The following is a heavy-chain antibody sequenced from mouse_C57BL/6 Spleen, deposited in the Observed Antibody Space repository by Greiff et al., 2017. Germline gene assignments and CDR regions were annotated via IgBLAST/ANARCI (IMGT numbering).Heavy chain of an antibody. J-gene: IGHJ3*01. CDR2: ISYDGSN. V-gene: IGHV3-6*01. D-gene: IGHD1-1*01. CDR1: GYSITSGYY. Sequence: ESGPGLVKPSQSLSLTCSVTGYSITSGYYWNWIRQFPGNKLEWMGYISYDGSNNYNPSLKNRISITRDTSKNQFFLKLNSVTTEDTATYYCARDMSNYYGRAYWGQGTLVTVSA. CDR3: ARDMSNYYGRAY.